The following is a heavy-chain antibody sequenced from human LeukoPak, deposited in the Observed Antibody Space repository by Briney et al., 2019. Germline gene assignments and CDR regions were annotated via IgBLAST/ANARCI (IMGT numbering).Heavy chain of an antibody. CDR1: GFTFSSYW. CDR2: IKQDGSEK. CDR3: ARDLVGSGWGYYFDY. D-gene: IGHD6-19*01. Sequence: GGSLRLSCAASGFTFSSYWMSWVRQAPGKGLEWVANIKQDGSEKFYVDSVKGRFTISRNNAKHSLYLQMNSLRVEDTAVYYCARDLVGSGWGYYFDYWGQGTLVTVSS. V-gene: IGHV3-7*01. J-gene: IGHJ4*02.